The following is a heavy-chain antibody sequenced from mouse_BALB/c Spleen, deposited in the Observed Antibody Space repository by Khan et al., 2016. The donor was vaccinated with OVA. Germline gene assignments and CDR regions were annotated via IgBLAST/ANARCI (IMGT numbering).Heavy chain of an antibody. CDR1: GYTFINYW. D-gene: IGHD1-1*01. CDR2: INPSTGYT. V-gene: IGHV1-7*01. CDR3: ARRGLRWDLDY. J-gene: IGHJ2*01. Sequence: VQLQESGAELAKPGASVKMSCKASGYTFINYWILWIKQRPGQGLEWIGYINPSTGYTEYNQNFKDKATLTADISSSTAYMQLSSLTSEDSSVYYCARRGLRWDLDYWGKGTTLTVSS.